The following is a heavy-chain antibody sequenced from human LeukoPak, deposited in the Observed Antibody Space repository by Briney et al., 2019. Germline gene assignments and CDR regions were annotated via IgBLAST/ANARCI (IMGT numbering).Heavy chain of an antibody. D-gene: IGHD3-16*01. Sequence: GGSLRLSCAASGFTFSSYWMSWVRQAPGKGLEWVSSISSSSSYIYYADSVKGRFTISRDNAKNSLYLQMNSLRAEDTAVYYCAGGGFYYYGMDVWGQGTTVTVSS. CDR3: AGGGFYYYGMDV. CDR1: GFTFSSYW. J-gene: IGHJ6*02. V-gene: IGHV3-21*01. CDR2: ISSSSSYI.